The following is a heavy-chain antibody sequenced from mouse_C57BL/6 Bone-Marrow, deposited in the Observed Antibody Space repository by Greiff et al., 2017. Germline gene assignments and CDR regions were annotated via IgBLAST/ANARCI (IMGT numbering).Heavy chain of an antibody. CDR1: GYTFTDYN. CDR3: ARYDYYGSMGYFDV. J-gene: IGHJ1*03. D-gene: IGHD1-1*01. Sequence: VQLKESGPELVKPGASVKIPCKASGYTFTDYNMDWVKQSHGKSLEWIGDINPNNGGTIYNQKFKGKATLTVDKSSSTAYMELRSLTSEDTAVYYCARYDYYGSMGYFDVWGTGTTVTVSS. V-gene: IGHV1-18*01. CDR2: INPNNGGT.